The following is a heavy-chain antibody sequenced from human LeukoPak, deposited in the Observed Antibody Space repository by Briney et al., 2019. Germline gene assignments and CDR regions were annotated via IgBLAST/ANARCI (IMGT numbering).Heavy chain of an antibody. CDR2: ISGSGTDT. CDR1: GFTFNSYP. CDR3: AKGVGSSCYSPSDY. Sequence: PGGSLRLSCGGSGFTFNSYPMSWVPQAPGKGLEWVSAISGSGTDTFYANSVKGRFTISRDNPKNTLYLQMNSLRAEDTAVYYCAKGVGSSCYSPSDYWGQGTLVTVSS. J-gene: IGHJ4*02. D-gene: IGHD2-15*01. V-gene: IGHV3-23*01.